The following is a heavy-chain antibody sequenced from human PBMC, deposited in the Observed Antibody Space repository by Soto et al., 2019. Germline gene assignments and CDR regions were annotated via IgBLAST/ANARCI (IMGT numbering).Heavy chain of an antibody. Sequence: ASVKVSCKASGYTFTSYGISWVRQAPGQGLEWMGWISAYNGNTNYAQKLQGRVTMTTDTSTSTAYMELRSLRSDDTAVYYCARHLTVTTWSLVTATTYFDYWGQGTLVTVSS. CDR2: ISAYNGNT. CDR3: ARHLTVTTWSLVTATTYFDY. J-gene: IGHJ4*02. CDR1: GYTFTSYG. V-gene: IGHV1-18*01. D-gene: IGHD2-21*02.